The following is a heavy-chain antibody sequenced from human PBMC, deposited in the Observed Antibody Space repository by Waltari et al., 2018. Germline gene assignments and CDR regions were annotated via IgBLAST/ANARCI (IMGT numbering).Heavy chain of an antibody. CDR3: ARGSSGYDFGLPFDY. V-gene: IGHV1-69*06. CDR2: IIPIFGTA. CDR1: GGTFSSYA. J-gene: IGHJ4*02. Sequence: VQLVQSGAEVKKPGSSVKVSCKASGGTFSSYAISWVRQAPGQGLAGMGGIIPIFGTANYAQKVQGRVTITADKSTSTAYMELSSLRSEDTAVYYCARGSSGYDFGLPFDYWGQGTLVTVSS. D-gene: IGHD5-12*01.